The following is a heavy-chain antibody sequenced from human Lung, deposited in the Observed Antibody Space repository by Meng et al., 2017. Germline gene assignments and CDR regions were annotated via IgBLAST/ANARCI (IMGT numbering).Heavy chain of an antibody. V-gene: IGHV1-18*01. D-gene: IGHD1-26*01. Sequence: QVHPVQSAPEVKKPGASAKFSCMASDYTFTGYGVSWVRQAPGQGLEWLAWPGAHDGDTSFGPKFQGRVTVTADRPTATAYMELRSLRFDDTAVYYCARGTPGRSYANYWGPGTLVTVSS. CDR1: DYTFTGYG. CDR3: ARGTPGRSYANY. J-gene: IGHJ4*02. CDR2: PGAHDGDT.